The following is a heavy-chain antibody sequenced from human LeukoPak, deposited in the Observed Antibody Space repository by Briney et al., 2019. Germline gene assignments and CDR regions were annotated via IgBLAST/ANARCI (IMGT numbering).Heavy chain of an antibody. V-gene: IGHV3-30*03. CDR3: ARDRGYSYGHPFDY. D-gene: IGHD5-18*01. CDR2: ISNDGSNK. J-gene: IGHJ4*02. Sequence: GGSLRLSCAVSGFTFSSYGMHWVRQAPGKGLEWVAVISNDGSNKYYGDSVKDRFTISRDNSNNMLYLHMNSLRVEDTAVYYCARDRGYSYGHPFDYWGQGTLVTVSS. CDR1: GFTFSSYG.